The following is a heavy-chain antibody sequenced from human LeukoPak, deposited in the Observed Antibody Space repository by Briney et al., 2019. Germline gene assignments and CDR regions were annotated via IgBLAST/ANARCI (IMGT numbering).Heavy chain of an antibody. D-gene: IGHD3-10*01. CDR2: ISFDGSNK. J-gene: IGHJ6*02. Sequence: GGSLRHSCAASGFTFSSYGIHWVRQAPGKGLEWLALISFDGSNKFYADSVKGRFNISRDNSKNTLYLQMNSLRAEDTAVYYCAKVPRYGSGRAYYYGMDVWGQGTTVTVSS. V-gene: IGHV3-30*18. CDR3: AKVPRYGSGRAYYYGMDV. CDR1: GFTFSSYG.